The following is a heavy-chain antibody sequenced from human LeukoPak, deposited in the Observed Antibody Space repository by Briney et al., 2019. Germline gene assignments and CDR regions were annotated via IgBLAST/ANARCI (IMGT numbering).Heavy chain of an antibody. Sequence: GGSLRLSCAVSGFTFSSCWMHWVRQVPGKGLVWVSRIKSDGSSTIYADSVKGRFTISTDNAKNSLYLQMNSLRAEDTAVYYCARDGGITFGGVIVMGYYYYGMDVWGQGTTVTVSS. D-gene: IGHD3-16*02. CDR2: IKSDGSST. J-gene: IGHJ6*02. CDR1: GFTFSSCW. V-gene: IGHV3-74*01. CDR3: ARDGGITFGGVIVMGYYYYGMDV.